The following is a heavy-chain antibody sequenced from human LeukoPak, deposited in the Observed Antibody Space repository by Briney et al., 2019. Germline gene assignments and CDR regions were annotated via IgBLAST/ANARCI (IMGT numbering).Heavy chain of an antibody. D-gene: IGHD4-17*01. Sequence: ASVKVSCKAFGGTFSSYAISWVRQAPGQGPEWMGGIIPIFGTANYAQKFQGRVTITTDESTSTAYMELSSLRSEDTAVYYCARGAAATVTLINNWFDPWGQGTLVTVSS. J-gene: IGHJ5*02. V-gene: IGHV1-69*05. CDR3: ARGAAATVTLINNWFDP. CDR2: IIPIFGTA. CDR1: GGTFSSYA.